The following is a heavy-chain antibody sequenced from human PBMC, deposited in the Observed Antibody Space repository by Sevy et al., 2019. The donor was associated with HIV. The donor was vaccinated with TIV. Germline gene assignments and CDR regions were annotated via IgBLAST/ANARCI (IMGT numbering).Heavy chain of an antibody. D-gene: IGHD3-22*01. CDR1: GFTFSSYG. CDR3: GMNYYDSSGSSFFFDY. V-gene: IGHV3-33*01. Sequence: GGSLRLSCAASGFTFSSYGMHWVRQAPGKGLEWVAVIWYDGSNKYYADSVKGRFTISRDNSKNTLYLQMNSLRAEDTAVYYCGMNYYDSSGSSFFFDYWGQGTLVTVSS. CDR2: IWYDGSNK. J-gene: IGHJ4*02.